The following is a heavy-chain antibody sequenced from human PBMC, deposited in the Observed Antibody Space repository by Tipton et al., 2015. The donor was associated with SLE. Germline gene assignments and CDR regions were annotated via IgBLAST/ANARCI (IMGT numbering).Heavy chain of an antibody. Sequence: TLSLTCSVYGGSFSNNYWNWIRQPPGKGLEWIGEITHSGRTNYNPSLKSRLTISVDTSKNQFSLKLTSLTAADTAVYYCARGYCTGGGCQLMYFDLWGRGTLVTVSS. CDR1: GGSFSNNY. CDR2: ITHSGRT. J-gene: IGHJ2*01. V-gene: IGHV4-34*01. CDR3: ARGYCTGGGCQLMYFDL. D-gene: IGHD2-8*02.